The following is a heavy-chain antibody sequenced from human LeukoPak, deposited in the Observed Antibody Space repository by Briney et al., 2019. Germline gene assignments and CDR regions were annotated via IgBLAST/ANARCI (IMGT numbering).Heavy chain of an antibody. CDR1: GFTFSSYG. CDR2: IPYDGSNK. Sequence: GGSLRLSCAASGFTFSSYGMHWVRQAPGKGLEWVAVIPYDGSNKYYADSVKGRFTISRDNSKNTLYLQMNSLRAEDTAVYYCAKDRVAVAGAGDLFDYWGQGTLVTVSS. CDR3: AKDRVAVAGAGDLFDY. V-gene: IGHV3-30*18. J-gene: IGHJ4*02. D-gene: IGHD6-19*01.